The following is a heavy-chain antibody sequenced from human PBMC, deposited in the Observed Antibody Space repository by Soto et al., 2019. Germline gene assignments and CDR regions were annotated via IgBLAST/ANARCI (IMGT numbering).Heavy chain of an antibody. J-gene: IGHJ4*02. V-gene: IGHV1-69*13. D-gene: IGHD3-16*01. CDR1: GYTLSEVS. CDR2: IIPIFGTA. CDR3: AREGVPQYYFDY. Sequence: SVKVSCKVSGYTLSEVSIHWVRQTPGKGLEWMGGIIPIFGTANYAQKFQGRVTITADESTSTAYMELSSLRSEDTAVYYCAREGVPQYYFDYWGQGTLVTVAS.